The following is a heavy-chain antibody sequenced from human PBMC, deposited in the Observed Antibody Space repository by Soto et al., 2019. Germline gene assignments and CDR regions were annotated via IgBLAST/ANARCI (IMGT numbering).Heavy chain of an antibody. D-gene: IGHD2-21*02. CDR1: GYTFTSYY. Sequence: QVQLVQSGAEVKKPGASVKVSCKASGYTFTSYYMHWVRQAPGQGLEWMGIINPSGGSTSYAQKFQGRVTMTRDTSTSTVYMELSSLRSEDTAVYYCARAPGPPTPEYIVVVTANWFDPWGQGTLVTVSS. J-gene: IGHJ5*02. CDR2: INPSGGST. V-gene: IGHV1-46*01. CDR3: ARAPGPPTPEYIVVVTANWFDP.